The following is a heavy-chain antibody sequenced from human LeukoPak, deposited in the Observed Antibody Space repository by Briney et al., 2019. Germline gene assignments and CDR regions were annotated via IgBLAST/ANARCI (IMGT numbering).Heavy chain of an antibody. V-gene: IGHV1-8*01. CDR2: MNPNSGNT. D-gene: IGHD6-13*01. CDR1: GYTFTSYD. Sequence: ASVRVSCKASGYTFTSYDINWVRQATGQGLEWMGWMNPNSGNTGYAQKFQGRVTMTRNTSISTAYMELSSLRSEDTAVYYCARGGYRSSSRKIDYWGQGTLVTVPS. J-gene: IGHJ4*02. CDR3: ARGGYRSSSRKIDY.